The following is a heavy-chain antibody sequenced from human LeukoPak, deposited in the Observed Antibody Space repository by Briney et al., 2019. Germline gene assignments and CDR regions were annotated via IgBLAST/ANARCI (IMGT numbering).Heavy chain of an antibody. V-gene: IGHV3-11*01. Sequence: PGGSLRLSCAASRFTASSTYMSWVRHAPGEGLEWVSYISSSGTTIYYADSVKGRFTISRDNAKNSLYLQMSSLRAEDTAVYYCARSPSIAPRPDYWGQGTLVTVSS. CDR1: RFTASSTY. CDR2: ISSSGTTI. D-gene: IGHD6-6*01. CDR3: ARSPSIAPRPDY. J-gene: IGHJ4*02.